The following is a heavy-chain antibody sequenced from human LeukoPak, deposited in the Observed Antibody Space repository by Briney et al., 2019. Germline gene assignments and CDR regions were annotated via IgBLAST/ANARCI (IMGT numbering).Heavy chain of an antibody. CDR1: GASISGYY. CDR2: IYTSGST. J-gene: IGHJ4*02. CDR3: ARDVYSSSSVWYFDY. Sequence: SETLSLTCTVSGASISGYYWSWIRQPAGKGLEWIGRIYTSGSTNYNPSLKSRVTMSVDTSKNQFSLKLSSVTAADTAVYYCARDVYSSSSVWYFDYWGQGTLVTVSS. D-gene: IGHD6-6*01. V-gene: IGHV4-4*07.